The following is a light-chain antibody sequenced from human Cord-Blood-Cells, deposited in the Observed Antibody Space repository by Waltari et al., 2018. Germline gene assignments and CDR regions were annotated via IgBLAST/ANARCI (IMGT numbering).Light chain of an antibody. Sequence: EIVFTQSQGTLSLSPGERATLSCRASKSVSRSYLAWYQQKPGQAPRPLIYGASSRATGIPDRFSGSGSGTDFTLTISRLEPEDFAVYYCQQYGSSPTFGQGTKVEIK. CDR2: GAS. CDR1: KSVSRSY. V-gene: IGKV3-20*01. CDR3: QQYGSSPT. J-gene: IGKJ1*01.